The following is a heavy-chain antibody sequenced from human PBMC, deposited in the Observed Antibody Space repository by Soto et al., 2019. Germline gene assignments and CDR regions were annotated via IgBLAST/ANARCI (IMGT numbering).Heavy chain of an antibody. D-gene: IGHD2-15*01. V-gene: IGHV3-23*01. CDR1: GFTFSSYA. CDR3: AKDLGYCSGGSCYSGAFDI. Sequence: EVQLLESGGGLVQPGGSLRLSCAASGFTFSSYAMSWVRQAPGKGLEWVSAISGSGGSTYYADSVKGRFTISRDNSNNTLYLQMNSLRAEDTAVYYFAKDLGYCSGGSCYSGAFDIWGQGTMVTVSS. CDR2: ISGSGGST. J-gene: IGHJ3*02.